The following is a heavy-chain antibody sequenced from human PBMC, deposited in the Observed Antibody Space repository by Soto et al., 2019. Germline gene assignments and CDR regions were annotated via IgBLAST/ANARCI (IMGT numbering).Heavy chain of an antibody. J-gene: IGHJ5*02. V-gene: IGHV1-18*01. CDR3: ARVVGALGHWFDP. Sequence: GASVKVSCKASGYTFTSYGLSWVRQAPGQGLEWMGRISAYNYNTSYAQKLQGRVTMTTDTSTSTAYMELRSLRSDDTAVYYCARVVGALGHWFDPWGQGTLVTVSS. CDR1: GYTFTSYG. D-gene: IGHD1-26*01. CDR2: ISAYNYNT.